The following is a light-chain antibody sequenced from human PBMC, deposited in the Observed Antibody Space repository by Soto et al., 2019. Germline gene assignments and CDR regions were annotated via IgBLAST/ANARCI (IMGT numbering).Light chain of an antibody. V-gene: IGLV2-23*01. J-gene: IGLJ1*01. CDR2: EGN. Sequence: QSVLTQPASVSGAPGQSITISCTGTSSDVGSYNPVSWYQQHPGKAPKLMIYEGNKRPSGVSNRFSGSKSGNTASLTISGLQTGDEADYFCGAWDPSLNAYLFGTGTKVTVL. CDR1: SSDVGSYNP. CDR3: GAWDPSLNAYL.